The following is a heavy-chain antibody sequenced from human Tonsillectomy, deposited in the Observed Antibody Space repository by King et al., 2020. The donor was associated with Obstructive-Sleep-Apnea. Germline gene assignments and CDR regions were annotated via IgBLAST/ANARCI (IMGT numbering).Heavy chain of an antibody. D-gene: IGHD3-10*01. J-gene: IGHJ4*02. CDR2: ISPNSGAT. CDR1: GYTFTGYY. Sequence: QLVQSGAEVKKPGSSVKVSCKASGYTFTGYYIHWVRQAPGQGLEWMGWISPNSGATKYAQKFQDRVTMTRDTSISTAYMDRRRLRSDDTAIYYCARDMSAYDSTSPAYWGQGTLVTVSS. V-gene: IGHV1-2*02. CDR3: ARDMSAYDSTSPAY.